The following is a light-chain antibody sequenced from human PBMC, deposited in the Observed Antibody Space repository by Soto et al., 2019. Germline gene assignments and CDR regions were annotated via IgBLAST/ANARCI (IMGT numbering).Light chain of an antibody. Sequence: QLVLTQPPSASGTPGQRVTISCSGSSSNIGSNTVNWYQQLPGTAPKLLIYSNNQRPSGVPDRFSGSKSGTSASLAISGLQSEDEADYYCAAWDDSLNGPVFGGGTKLTVL. J-gene: IGLJ3*02. CDR3: AAWDDSLNGPV. CDR1: SSNIGSNT. CDR2: SNN. V-gene: IGLV1-44*01.